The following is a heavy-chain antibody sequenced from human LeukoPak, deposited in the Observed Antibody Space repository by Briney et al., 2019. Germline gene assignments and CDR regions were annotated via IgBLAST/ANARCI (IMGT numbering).Heavy chain of an antibody. CDR3: ARDGYNYSLDY. CDR1: GYTFTGYY. D-gene: IGHD5-24*01. V-gene: IGHV1-2*02. J-gene: IGHJ4*02. Sequence: ASVRVSCKASGYTFTGYYMHWVRQAPGQGLEWMGWINPNSGGTNYAQKFQGRVTMTRDTSTSTAYMELRSLRSDDTAVYYCARDGYNYSLDYWGQGTLVTVSS. CDR2: INPNSGGT.